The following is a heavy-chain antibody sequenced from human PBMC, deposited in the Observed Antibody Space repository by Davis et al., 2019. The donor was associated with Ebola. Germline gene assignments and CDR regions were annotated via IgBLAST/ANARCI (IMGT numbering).Heavy chain of an antibody. CDR3: AKVKYYGSGTLSDRGYFDY. CDR2: ISGSGGST. D-gene: IGHD3-10*01. V-gene: IGHV3-23*01. J-gene: IGHJ4*02. Sequence: GVLKISCAASGFTFSSYAMSWVRQAPGKGLEWVSAISGSGGSTYYADSVKGRFTISRDNSKNTLYLQMNSLRAEDTAVYYCAKVKYYGSGTLSDRGYFDYWGQGTLVTVSS. CDR1: GFTFSSYA.